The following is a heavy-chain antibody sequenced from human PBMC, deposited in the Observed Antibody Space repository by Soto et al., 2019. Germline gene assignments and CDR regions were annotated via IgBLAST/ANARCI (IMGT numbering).Heavy chain of an antibody. V-gene: IGHV1-69*02. CDR3: ARLMSSGYYYGMDV. D-gene: IGHD3-10*01. J-gene: IGHJ6*02. CDR1: GGTFSSYT. Sequence: QVQLVQSGAEVKKPGSSVKVSCKASGGTFSSYTISWVRQAPGQGLEWMGRIIPILGIANYAQKFQGRVTITADKSTSTAYMELISLRSEDTAVYYCARLMSSGYYYGMDVWGQGTTVTVSS. CDR2: IIPILGIA.